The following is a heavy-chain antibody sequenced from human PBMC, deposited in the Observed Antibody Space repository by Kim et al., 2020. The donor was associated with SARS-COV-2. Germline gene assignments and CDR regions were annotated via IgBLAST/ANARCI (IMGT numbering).Heavy chain of an antibody. V-gene: IGHV3-43*01. CDR3: AKATDYSNHNFDY. Sequence: YADSVKGRFTISRDNSKNSLYLQMNSLRTEDTALYYCAKATDYSNHNFDYWGQGTLVTVSS. J-gene: IGHJ4*02. D-gene: IGHD4-4*01.